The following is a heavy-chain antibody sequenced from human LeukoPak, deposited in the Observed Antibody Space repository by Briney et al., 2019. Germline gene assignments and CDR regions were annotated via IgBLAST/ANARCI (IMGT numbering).Heavy chain of an antibody. D-gene: IGHD2-2*01. V-gene: IGHV3-21*04. J-gene: IGHJ5*01. CDR2: ISSSSSYI. CDR3: AKDRHAPGRYCSSTTCFPFDS. Sequence: GGSLRLSCAASGFTFSSYSMNWVRQAPGKGLEWVSSISSSSSYIYYADSVKGRFTISRDNAKNSLYLQMNSLRAEDTAVYYCAKDRHAPGRYCSSTTCFPFDSWGQGTLVTVSS. CDR1: GFTFSSYS.